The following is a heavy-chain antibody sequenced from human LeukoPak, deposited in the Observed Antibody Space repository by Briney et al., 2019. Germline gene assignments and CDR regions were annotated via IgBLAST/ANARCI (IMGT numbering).Heavy chain of an antibody. D-gene: IGHD3-10*01. J-gene: IGHJ6*03. Sequence: GGSLRLSCAASGFTFSNYGMSWVRQAPGKGLEWVSVTYSGGRTYYADSVKGRFTISRDNSKNTLYLQMNSLRAEDTAVYYCARVYYGSGSLHYYYYYMDVWGKGTTVTISS. CDR2: TYSGGRT. V-gene: IGHV3-53*01. CDR3: ARVYYGSGSLHYYYYYMDV. CDR1: GFTFSNYG.